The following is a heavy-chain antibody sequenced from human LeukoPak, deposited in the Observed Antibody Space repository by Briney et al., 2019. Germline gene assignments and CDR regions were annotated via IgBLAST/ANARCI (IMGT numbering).Heavy chain of an antibody. D-gene: IGHD3-22*01. CDR3: AREDDSSGSLFDY. CDR1: GGSISSSSYY. V-gene: IGHV4-39*07. Sequence: PSETPSLTCTVSGGSISSSSYYWGWIRQPPGKGLEWIGSIYYSGSTYYNPSLKSRVTISVDTSKNQFSLKLSSVTAADTAVYYCAREDDSSGSLFDYWGQGTLVTVSS. J-gene: IGHJ4*02. CDR2: IYYSGST.